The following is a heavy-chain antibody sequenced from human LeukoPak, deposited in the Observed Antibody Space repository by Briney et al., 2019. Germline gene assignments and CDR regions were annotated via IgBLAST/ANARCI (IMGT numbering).Heavy chain of an antibody. CDR2: IYHSGNT. Sequence: SETLSLTCTVSGGSISSNNWWSWVRQPPGKGLEWIGEIYHSGNTNYNPSLKSRVAISVDKSKNQFSLKLRSVTAADTAVYYCARASSSSSRRNWFDPWGQGALVTVSS. CDR3: ARASSSSSRRNWFDP. CDR1: GGSISSNNW. D-gene: IGHD6-6*01. J-gene: IGHJ5*02. V-gene: IGHV4-4*02.